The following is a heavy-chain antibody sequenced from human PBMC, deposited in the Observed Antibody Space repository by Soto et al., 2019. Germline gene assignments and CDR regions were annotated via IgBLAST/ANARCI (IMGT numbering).Heavy chain of an antibody. V-gene: IGHV1-18*01. J-gene: IGHJ6*02. CDR2: ISAYNGNT. D-gene: IGHD3-9*01. CDR1: GYTFTSYG. CDR3: ASMLLRYFDWLPTRNDQYYGMDV. Sequence: QVQLVQSGAEVKKPGASVKVSCKASGYTFTSYGISWVRQAPGQGLEWMGWISAYNGNTNYAQKLQGRVTMTTDTSTSTAYMELRSLRSDDTAVYYCASMLLRYFDWLPTRNDQYYGMDVWGQGTTVTVSS.